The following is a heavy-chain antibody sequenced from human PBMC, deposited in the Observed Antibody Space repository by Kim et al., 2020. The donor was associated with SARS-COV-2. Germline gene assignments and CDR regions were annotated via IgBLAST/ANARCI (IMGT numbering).Heavy chain of an antibody. CDR3: ARAGDIVAPTYYYYGMDV. V-gene: IGHV5-10-1*01. J-gene: IGHJ6*02. Sequence: GESLKISCKGSGYSFTSYWISWVRQMPGKGLEWMGRIDPSDSYTNYSPSFQGHVTISADKSISTAYLQWSSLKASDTAMYYCARAGDIVAPTYYYYGMDVWGQGTTVTVSS. D-gene: IGHD5-12*01. CDR2: IDPSDSYT. CDR1: GYSFTSYW.